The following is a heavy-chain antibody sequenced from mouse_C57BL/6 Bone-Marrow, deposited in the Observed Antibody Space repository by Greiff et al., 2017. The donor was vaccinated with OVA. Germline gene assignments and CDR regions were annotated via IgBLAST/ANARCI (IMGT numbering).Heavy chain of an antibody. CDR2: IDPSDSYT. Sequence: QVQLQQSGAELVKPGASVKLSCKASGYTFTSYWMQWVKQRPGQGLEWIGEIDPSDSYTNYNQKFKGKATLTVDTSSSTAYMQLSSLTSEDSAVYYCARAAQDYAMDYWGQRTSVTVSS. J-gene: IGHJ4*01. CDR3: ARAAQDYAMDY. D-gene: IGHD3-2*02. CDR1: GYTFTSYW. V-gene: IGHV1-50*01.